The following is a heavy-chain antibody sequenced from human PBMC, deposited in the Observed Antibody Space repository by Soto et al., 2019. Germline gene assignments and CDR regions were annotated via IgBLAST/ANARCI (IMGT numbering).Heavy chain of an antibody. V-gene: IGHV4-59*01. CDR3: ARDLGISGYDY. CDR2: IYYSGST. D-gene: IGHD5-12*01. Sequence: SETLSLTCTVSGGSISSYYWSWIRQPPGKVLEWIGYIYYSGSTNYNPSLKSRVTISVDTSKNQFSLKLSSVTAADTAVYYCARDLGISGYDYWGQGTLVTVSS. J-gene: IGHJ4*02. CDR1: GGSISSYY.